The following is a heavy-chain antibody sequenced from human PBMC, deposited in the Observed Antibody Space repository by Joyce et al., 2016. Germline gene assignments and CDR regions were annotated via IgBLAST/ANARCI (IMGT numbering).Heavy chain of an antibody. CDR3: ARHSAPFDFRNGRYVHGAAFDP. V-gene: IGHV5-51*01. D-gene: IGHD2-8*01. CDR2: IYPGGSET. Sequence: EVQLVQPGAEVKKAGESLKISCKGSGYRFTSSWIAWVRHVPGKGLEWVGIIYPGGSETRKGPYYEGQATRSADKSTNTAYLQWSSLKASDTAMYFCARHSAPFDFRNGRYVHGAAFDPWGQGTLVIVSS. CDR1: GYRFTSSW. J-gene: IGHJ5*02.